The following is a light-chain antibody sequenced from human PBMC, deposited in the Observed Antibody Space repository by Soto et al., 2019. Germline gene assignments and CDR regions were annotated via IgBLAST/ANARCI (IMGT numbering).Light chain of an antibody. Sequence: ESGVTQCPDTLSFSPWERATLSCRASQSVTNYIAWYQQRPGQAPRLLIYDASKRATGIPARFSGSGSGTDFTLTINSLAPAEFALYYCQLRSTCPSITSGQGTRLEIK. CDR2: DAS. J-gene: IGKJ5*01. CDR3: QLRSTCPSIT. CDR1: QSVTNY. V-gene: IGKV3-11*01.